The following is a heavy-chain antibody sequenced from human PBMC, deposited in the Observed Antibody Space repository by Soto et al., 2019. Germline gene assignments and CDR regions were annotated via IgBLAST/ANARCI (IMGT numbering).Heavy chain of an antibody. V-gene: IGHV5-51*01. D-gene: IGHD6-13*01. Sequence: PGESLKISCKGSGYSFTSYWIGWVRQMPGKGLEWMGIIYPGDSDTRYSPSFQGQVTISADKSISTAYLQWSSLKASDTAMYYCARLGAPFPAAPHYYGMDVWGQGTTVTVS. CDR2: IYPGDSDT. J-gene: IGHJ6*02. CDR3: ARLGAPFPAAPHYYGMDV. CDR1: GYSFTSYW.